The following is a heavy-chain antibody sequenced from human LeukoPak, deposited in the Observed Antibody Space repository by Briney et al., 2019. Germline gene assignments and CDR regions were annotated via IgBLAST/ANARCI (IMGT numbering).Heavy chain of an antibody. CDR3: ATTDITGTYFDY. CDR2: FDPEDGET. J-gene: IGHJ4*02. V-gene: IGHV1-24*01. Sequence: ASVKVSCKVSGYTLTELPMHWVRQAPGKGLEWMGGFDPEDGETIYAQKFQGRVTMTEDTSTDTACMELSSLRSEDTAVYYCATTDITGTYFDYWGQGTLVTVSS. D-gene: IGHD1-7*01. CDR1: GYTLTELP.